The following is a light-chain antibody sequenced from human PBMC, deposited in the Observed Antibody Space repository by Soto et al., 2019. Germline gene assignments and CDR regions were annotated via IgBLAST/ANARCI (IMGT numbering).Light chain of an antibody. Sequence: EIVLTQSPGTLSLSPGERATLSCRASQSVSSSYLAWYQQKPGQAPRLLIYGASSRATGIPDRFSGSGSGTDFTLTISRLEPDDFAVYYCQQHGSSLTFGPGTKVDIK. V-gene: IGKV3-20*01. CDR3: QQHGSSLT. CDR1: QSVSSSY. CDR2: GAS. J-gene: IGKJ3*01.